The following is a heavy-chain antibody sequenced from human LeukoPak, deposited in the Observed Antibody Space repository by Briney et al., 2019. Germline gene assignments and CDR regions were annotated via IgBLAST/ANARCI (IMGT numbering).Heavy chain of an antibody. D-gene: IGHD1-26*01. CDR1: GGSINSYY. V-gene: IGHV4-59*01. CDR2: IYYSGST. J-gene: IGHJ4*02. CDR3: ARLFHPALSGNYPFDY. Sequence: TSETLSLTCTVSGGSINSYYWSWIRQPPGKGLEWIAYIYYSGSTSYNPSLKSRVTISADTSKNQFSLKLNSVTAADTAMYYCARLFHPALSGNYPFDYWGQGTLVTVSS.